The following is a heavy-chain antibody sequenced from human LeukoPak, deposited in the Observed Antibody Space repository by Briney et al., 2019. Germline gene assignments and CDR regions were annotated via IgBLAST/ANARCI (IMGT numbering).Heavy chain of an antibody. Sequence: SETLSLTCTVSGTSISSHYWSWIRQPPGKGLEWIGYIYSSGSTNYNPSLKSRVTISLDTSKNQFSLKLTSVTAADTAVYFCAKQAYCSSTDCYGFDYWGRGTMVAVSS. V-gene: IGHV4-59*08. D-gene: IGHD2-2*01. CDR2: IYSSGST. CDR1: GTSISSHY. CDR3: AKQAYCSSTDCYGFDY. J-gene: IGHJ4*02.